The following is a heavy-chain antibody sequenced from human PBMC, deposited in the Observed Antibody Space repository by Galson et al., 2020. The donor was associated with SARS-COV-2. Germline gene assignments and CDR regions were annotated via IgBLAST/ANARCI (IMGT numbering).Heavy chain of an antibody. CDR3: ASSLLPLYGMDV. CDR2: ISYDGSNK. Sequence: GESLKISCAASGFTFSSYAMHWVRQAPGKGLEWVAVISYDGSNKYYADSVKGQFTISRDNSKNTLYLQMNSLRAEDTAVYYCASSLLPLYGMDVWGQGTTVTVSS. V-gene: IGHV3-30-3*01. J-gene: IGHJ6*02. CDR1: GFTFSSYA.